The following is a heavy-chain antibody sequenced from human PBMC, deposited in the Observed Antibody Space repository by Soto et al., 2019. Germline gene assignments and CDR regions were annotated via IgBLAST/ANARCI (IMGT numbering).Heavy chain of an antibody. J-gene: IGHJ4*02. CDR1: GGSISSSNW. V-gene: IGHV4-4*02. CDR2: IYHSGST. Sequence: QVQLQESGPGLVKPSGSLSLTCAVSGGSISSSNWWTWVRQPPGKGLEWIGEIYHSGSTNYNPSLKSRVTISVDKSKNQFSLKLTSVTAADTAVYYCARDRYSTSWPNFDYWGQGTLVTVSS. D-gene: IGHD6-13*01. CDR3: ARDRYSTSWPNFDY.